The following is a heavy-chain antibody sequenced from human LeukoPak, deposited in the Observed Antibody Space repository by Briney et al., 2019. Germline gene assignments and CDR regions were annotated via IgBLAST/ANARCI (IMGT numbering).Heavy chain of an antibody. V-gene: IGHV3-74*01. Sequence: GGSLRLFCAASGFTFSSHWMHWVRHAPGKGLVWVSRINSDGSSTSYADSVKGRFTISRDNAKNTLFLQVNSLRAEDTAVYYCTYTYGSGDFNYWGQGTQVTVSS. CDR2: INSDGSST. CDR1: GFTFSSHW. J-gene: IGHJ4*02. D-gene: IGHD3-10*01. CDR3: TYTYGSGDFNY.